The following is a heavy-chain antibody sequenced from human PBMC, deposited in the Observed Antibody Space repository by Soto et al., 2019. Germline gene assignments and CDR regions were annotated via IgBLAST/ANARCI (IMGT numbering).Heavy chain of an antibody. CDR2: ISGSGGST. J-gene: IGHJ4*02. V-gene: IGHV3-23*01. Sequence: GGSLRLSCAASGFTFSSYDMSWVRQAPGKGLEWVSAISGSGGSTYYADSVKGRFTISRDNSKNTLYLQMNSLRAEDTAVYYCAKDRHITPSFDYLGQGTPVTVSS. D-gene: IGHD3-10*01. CDR1: GFTFSSYD. CDR3: AKDRHITPSFDY.